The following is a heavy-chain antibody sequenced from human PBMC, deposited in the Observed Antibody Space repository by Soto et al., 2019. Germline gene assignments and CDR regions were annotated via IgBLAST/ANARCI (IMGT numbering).Heavy chain of an antibody. CDR2: IYYSGST. V-gene: IGHV4-59*01. J-gene: IGHJ3*02. D-gene: IGHD3-22*01. Sequence: PSETLSLTCSVSGGSISSYYWSWIRQPPGKGLEWIGYIYYSGSTNYNPSLKSRVTISVDTSKNQFSLKLSSVTAADTAVYYCASLWTYYYDSSGYSWEAFDIWGQGTMVTVSS. CDR1: GGSISSYY. CDR3: ASLWTYYYDSSGYSWEAFDI.